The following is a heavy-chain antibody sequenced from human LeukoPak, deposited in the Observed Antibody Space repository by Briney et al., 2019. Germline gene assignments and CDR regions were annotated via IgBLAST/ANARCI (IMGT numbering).Heavy chain of an antibody. V-gene: IGHV3-21*01. CDR3: ARARITIFGVVNYFDY. CDR1: GFTFSSYS. J-gene: IGHJ4*02. CDR2: ISSSSSYI. Sequence: GGSLRLSCAASGFTFSSYSMKWVRQAPGKGLEWVSSISSSSSYIYYADSVKGRFTISRDNAKNSLYLQMNSLRAEDTAVYYCARARITIFGVVNYFDYWGQGTLVTVSS. D-gene: IGHD3-3*01.